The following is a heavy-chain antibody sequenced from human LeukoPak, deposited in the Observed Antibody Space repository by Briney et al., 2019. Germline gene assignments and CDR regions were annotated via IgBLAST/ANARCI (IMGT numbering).Heavy chain of an antibody. V-gene: IGHV1-2*02. Sequence: ASVKVSCKASGYTFTGYYMHWVRQAPGQGLEWMGWINPNSGGTNYAQKFQGRVTMTRDTSISTAYMELSRLRSDDTAVYYCARGQTNRLLWVGELLSNISPFDYWGQGTLVTVSS. CDR3: ARGQTNRLLWVGELLSNISPFDY. D-gene: IGHD3-10*01. CDR1: GYTFTGYY. J-gene: IGHJ4*02. CDR2: INPNSGGT.